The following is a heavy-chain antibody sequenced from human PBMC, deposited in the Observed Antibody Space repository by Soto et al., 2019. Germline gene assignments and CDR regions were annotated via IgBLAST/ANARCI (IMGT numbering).Heavy chain of an antibody. Sequence: QVQLVQSGAAVKKPGASVKVSCKASGYTFTSYDINWVRQATGQGLEWMGWMNPNSGNTGYAQKFQGRVTMTRNTSISTAYMELSSLRSEDTAVYYCARGVGATTREDNWFDPWGQGTLVTVSS. D-gene: IGHD1-26*01. CDR1: GYTFTSYD. CDR3: ARGVGATTREDNWFDP. V-gene: IGHV1-8*01. CDR2: MNPNSGNT. J-gene: IGHJ5*02.